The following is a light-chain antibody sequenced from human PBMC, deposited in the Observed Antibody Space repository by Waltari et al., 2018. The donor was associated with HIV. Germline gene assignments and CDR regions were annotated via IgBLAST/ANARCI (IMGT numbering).Light chain of an antibody. Sequence: EIVMTQSPATLSVSPGERATLSCRASQGVASDLAWYHQKPGQAPRLLIYGASTRATGIPARFSGSGSGTEFTLTISSLQSEDFAVYYCQQYNNWPPVTFGPGTKVDIK. CDR2: GAS. CDR3: QQYNNWPPVT. J-gene: IGKJ3*01. CDR1: QGVASD. V-gene: IGKV3-15*01.